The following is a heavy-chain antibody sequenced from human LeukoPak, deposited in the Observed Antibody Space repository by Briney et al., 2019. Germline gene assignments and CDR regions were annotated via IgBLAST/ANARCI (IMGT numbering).Heavy chain of an antibody. CDR2: MNPNSGNT. Sequence: ASVKVSCKASGYTFTSYDINWVRQATGQGLEWMGWMNPNSGNTGYAQKFQGRVTITADTSTDTAYMELSSLRSEDTAVYYCATGGHDYGDYAASRWGQGTLVTVSS. J-gene: IGHJ4*02. CDR1: GYTFTSYD. D-gene: IGHD4-17*01. V-gene: IGHV1-8*02. CDR3: ATGGHDYGDYAASR.